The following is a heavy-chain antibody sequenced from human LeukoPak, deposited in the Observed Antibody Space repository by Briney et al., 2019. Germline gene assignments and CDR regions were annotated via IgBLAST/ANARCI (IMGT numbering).Heavy chain of an antibody. Sequence: GGSLRLSCAASGFSFSDFGMHRVRQAPGKGLEWVAMIWYDGSKEYYMESVKGRFTISRDNSKNTLHLQMNSLRAEDTAVYYCARAGGGSTVTSYYYNGMDVWGQGTTVTVSS. CDR2: IWYDGSKE. D-gene: IGHD4-17*01. V-gene: IGHV3-33*01. CDR1: GFSFSDFG. J-gene: IGHJ6*02. CDR3: ARAGGGSTVTSYYYNGMDV.